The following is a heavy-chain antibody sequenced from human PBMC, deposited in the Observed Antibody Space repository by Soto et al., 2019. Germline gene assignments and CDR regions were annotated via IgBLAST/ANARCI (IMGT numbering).Heavy chain of an antibody. CDR2: IIPIFGTA. Sequence: QVQLVQSGAEVKKPGSSVKVSCKASGGTFSSYAISWVRQAPGQGPEWMVGIIPIFGTANYTQKFQGRVTLTAAESTRTGYMQLSSLGSEDTAVYYCARVGGYSSGYSAIYFDYWGQGTLVTVAS. J-gene: IGHJ4*02. V-gene: IGHV1-69*01. CDR3: ARVGGYSSGYSAIYFDY. D-gene: IGHD2-15*01. CDR1: GGTFSSYA.